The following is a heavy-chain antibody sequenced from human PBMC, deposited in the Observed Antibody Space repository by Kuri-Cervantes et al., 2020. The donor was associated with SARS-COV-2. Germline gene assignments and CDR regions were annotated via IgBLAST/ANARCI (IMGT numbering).Heavy chain of an antibody. J-gene: IGHJ6*02. D-gene: IGHD3-10*01. CDR2: INPNSGGT. Sequence: ASVKVSCKASGYTFTGYYMHWVRQAPGQGLEWMGWINPNSGGTNYAQKFQGWVTMTRDTSISTAYMELSRLRSDDTAVYYCARSANYGSGSYYMSYGMDVWGQGTTVTVSS. CDR1: GYTFTGYY. V-gene: IGHV1-2*04. CDR3: ARSANYGSGSYYMSYGMDV.